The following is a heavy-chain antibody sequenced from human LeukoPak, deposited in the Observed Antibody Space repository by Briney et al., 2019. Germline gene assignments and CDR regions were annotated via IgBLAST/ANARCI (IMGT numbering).Heavy chain of an antibody. Sequence: GGSLRLSCAASGFTFSNAWMSWVRQAPGKGLEWVGRIKSKTDGGTTDYAAPVKGRFTISRDDSKNTLYLQMNSLKTEDTAVYYCTTFVVVVAATVHWGQGTLVTVSS. CDR3: TTFVVVVAATVH. J-gene: IGHJ4*02. CDR2: IKSKTDGGTT. CDR1: GFTFSNAW. V-gene: IGHV3-15*01. D-gene: IGHD2-15*01.